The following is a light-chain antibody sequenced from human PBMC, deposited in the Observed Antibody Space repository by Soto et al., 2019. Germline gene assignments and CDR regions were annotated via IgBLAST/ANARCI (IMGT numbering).Light chain of an antibody. V-gene: IGKV4-1*01. CDR1: QNILHRTDNKSS. Sequence: DIVLTQSPDSLPVSLGERATINCKSSQNILHRTDNKSSLAWYQQRAGQPPKLLIFWASTRQSGVPDRFRVTGSGTDFTLTISSLQAKDVAMYFCHQDYFTPWTFGQGTTVDSK. J-gene: IGKJ1*01. CDR2: WAS. CDR3: HQDYFTPWT.